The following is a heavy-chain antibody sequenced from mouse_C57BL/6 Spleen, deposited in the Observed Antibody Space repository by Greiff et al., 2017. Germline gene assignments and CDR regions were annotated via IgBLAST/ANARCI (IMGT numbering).Heavy chain of an antibody. CDR2: ISSGSSTI. CDR1: GFTFSDYG. J-gene: IGHJ3*01. CDR3: GRYDYDGFAY. Sequence: EVQVVESGGGLVKPGGSLKLSCAASGFTFSDYGMHWVRQAPEKGLEWVAYISSGSSTIYYADTVKGRFTISRDNAKNTLFLQMTSLRSEDTAMYYCGRYDYDGFAYWGQGTLVTVSA. D-gene: IGHD2-4*01. V-gene: IGHV5-17*01.